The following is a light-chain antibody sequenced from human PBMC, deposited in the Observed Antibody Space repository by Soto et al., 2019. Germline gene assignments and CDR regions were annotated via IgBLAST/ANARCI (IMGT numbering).Light chain of an antibody. J-gene: IGKJ1*01. CDR3: QQYNNWPQT. V-gene: IGKV3-20*01. CDR1: QSVTSNY. CDR2: GAS. Sequence: EIVLTQSPGTLSLSPGERATLSCGASQSVTSNYLAWYQQKPGQVPRLLIFGASIRVTGIPDRFIGSGSGTDFTLTISKLEPEDFAVYYCQQYNNWPQTLGQGAKVDIK.